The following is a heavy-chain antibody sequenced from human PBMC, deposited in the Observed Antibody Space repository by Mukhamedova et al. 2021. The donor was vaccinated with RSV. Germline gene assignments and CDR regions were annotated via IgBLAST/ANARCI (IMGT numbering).Heavy chain of an antibody. CDR3: ARESTRGYYFDY. J-gene: IGHJ4*02. Sequence: FTISRDNAKNSLYLQMNSLRAEDMAVYYCARESTRGYYFDYWGQGTLVTVSS. V-gene: IGHV3-11*06. D-gene: IGHD3-10*01.